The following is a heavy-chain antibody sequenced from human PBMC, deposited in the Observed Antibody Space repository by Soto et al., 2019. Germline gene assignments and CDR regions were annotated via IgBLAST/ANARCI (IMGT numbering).Heavy chain of an antibody. CDR2: ISSDGSNK. CDR3: ASEQLAVLRGVLDY. CDR1: GFTFSSYA. D-gene: IGHD1-1*01. J-gene: IGHJ4*02. V-gene: IGHV3-30-3*01. Sequence: QVQLVESGGGVVQPGRSLRLSCAASGFTFSSYAMHWVRQAPGKGLEWVAVISSDGSNKYYADSVKGRFTISRDNSKNTMYLQMNSLRAEDTAVYYCASEQLAVLRGVLDYWGQGTLVTVSS.